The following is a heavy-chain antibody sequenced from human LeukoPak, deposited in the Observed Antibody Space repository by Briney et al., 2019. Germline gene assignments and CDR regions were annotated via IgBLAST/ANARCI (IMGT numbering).Heavy chain of an antibody. CDR1: GFTFSDYY. V-gene: IGHV3-11*01. CDR2: ISSSGSTI. Sequence: GGSLRLSCAASGFTFSDYYMSWIRQAPGKGLEWVSYISSSGSTIYYADSVKGRFTISRDNAKNLLYLQMNRLGAEDTAVYYGAREWGFITSGAYDYWGQGTLVTVSS. J-gene: IGHJ4*02. CDR3: AREWGFITSGAYDY. D-gene: IGHD6-19*01.